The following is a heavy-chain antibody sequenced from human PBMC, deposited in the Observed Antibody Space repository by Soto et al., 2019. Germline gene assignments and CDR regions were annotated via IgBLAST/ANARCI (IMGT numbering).Heavy chain of an antibody. D-gene: IGHD3-9*01. CDR2: IYWGDDR. CDR1: GFSLSPSGVG. Sequence: QITLKESGPTLVKPTQTLTLTCSFSGFSLSPSGVGVGWIRQPPVKALEWLALIYWGDDRRYSPSLKSRVTVTKDTSNNQVGLTMINMDPVDTATYYCAHNKDADWLHLDYWGQGILVNVSS. V-gene: IGHV2-5*02. J-gene: IGHJ4*02. CDR3: AHNKDADWLHLDY.